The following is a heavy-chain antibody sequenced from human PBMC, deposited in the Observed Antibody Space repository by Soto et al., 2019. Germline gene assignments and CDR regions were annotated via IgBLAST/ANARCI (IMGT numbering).Heavy chain of an antibody. CDR1: GGTFSIHA. CDR2: IIPIFGTA. J-gene: IGHJ6*01. V-gene: IGHV1-69*13. CDR3: LIWAAGLAVVGSYYYRLDV. Sequence: GASVKVSCKASGGTFSIHAISWVPQAPRQGLEWMGGIIPIFGTANYAQKFQGRVTITADESTSTAYMELSSLRSEDTAVYYCLIWAAGLAVVGSYYYRLDVLGQGTTVTGSS. D-gene: IGHD6-19*01.